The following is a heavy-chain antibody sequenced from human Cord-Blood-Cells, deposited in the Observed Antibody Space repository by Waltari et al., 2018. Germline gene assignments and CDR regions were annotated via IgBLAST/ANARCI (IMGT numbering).Heavy chain of an antibody. CDR2: INHSGST. Sequence: QVQLQQWGAGLFKPSETLSLTCAVYGGSFSGYYWSWIRKPPGKGLEWIGEINHSGSTNYNPSLKSRVTISVDTSKNQFFLKLSSVTAADTAVYYCARVIYGSGSYSDWFDPWGQGTLVTVSS. V-gene: IGHV4-34*01. J-gene: IGHJ5*02. CDR3: ARVIYGSGSYSDWFDP. D-gene: IGHD3-10*01. CDR1: GGSFSGYY.